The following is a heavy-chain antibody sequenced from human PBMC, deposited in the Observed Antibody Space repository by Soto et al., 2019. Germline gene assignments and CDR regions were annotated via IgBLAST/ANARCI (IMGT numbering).Heavy chain of an antibody. D-gene: IGHD5-18*01. Sequence: GASVKVSCKASGYTFTGYYMHWVRQAPGQGLEWMGWINPNSGGTNYAQKFQGWVTMTRDTSISTAYMELSRLRSDDTAVYYCARDIGIQPNNWFDPWGQGTLVTVSS. CDR2: INPNSGGT. J-gene: IGHJ5*02. CDR1: GYTFTGYY. V-gene: IGHV1-2*04. CDR3: ARDIGIQPNNWFDP.